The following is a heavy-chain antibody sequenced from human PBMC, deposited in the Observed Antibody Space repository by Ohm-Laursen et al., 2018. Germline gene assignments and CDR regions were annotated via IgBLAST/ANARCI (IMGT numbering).Heavy chain of an antibody. CDR2: ISSSGTTI. D-gene: IGHD3-22*01. CDR3: ARESSGDNFDY. J-gene: IGHJ4*02. V-gene: IGHV3-48*03. Sequence: SLRLSCAASGFTFSSYGMHWVRQAPGKGLEWISYISSSGTTIFYADSVKGRFTISRDSAKNSLYLQMNSLRAEDTAVYFCARESSGDNFDYWGQGTLVTVSS. CDR1: GFTFSSYG.